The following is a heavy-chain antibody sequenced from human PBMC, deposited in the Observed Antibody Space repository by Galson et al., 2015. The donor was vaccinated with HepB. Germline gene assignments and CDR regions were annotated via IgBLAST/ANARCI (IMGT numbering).Heavy chain of an antibody. V-gene: IGHV1-69*06. J-gene: IGHJ5*02. CDR3: ARDNLDSSGYYLRGNWFDP. D-gene: IGHD3-22*01. CDR2: IIPIFGTA. CDR1: GGTFSSYA. Sequence: SVKVSCKASGGTFSSYAISWVRQAPGQGLEWMGGIIPIFGTANYAQKFQGRVTITADKSTSTAYIELSSLRSEDTAVYYCARDNLDSSGYYLRGNWFDPWGQGTLVTVSS.